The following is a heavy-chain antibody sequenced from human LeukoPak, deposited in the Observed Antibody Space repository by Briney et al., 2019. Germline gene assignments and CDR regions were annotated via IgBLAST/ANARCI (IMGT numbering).Heavy chain of an antibody. D-gene: IGHD6-13*01. CDR3: ARDPVLYSSSWYVLD. CDR2: ISGSGGST. CDR1: GFTFSSYA. J-gene: IGHJ4*02. Sequence: PGGSLRLSCAASGFTFSSYAMSWVRQAPGKGLEWVSAISGSGGSTYYADSVKGRFTISRDNAKNSLYLQMNSLRAEDTAVYYCARDPVLYSSSWYVLDWGQGTLVTVSS. V-gene: IGHV3-23*01.